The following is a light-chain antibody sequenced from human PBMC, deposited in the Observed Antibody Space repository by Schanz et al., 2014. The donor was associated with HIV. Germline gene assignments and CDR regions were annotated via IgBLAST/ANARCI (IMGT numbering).Light chain of an antibody. Sequence: EIVLTQSPVILSLSPGERATLSCRASQTVSSNSLGWYQQKRGQVPRLLIYSASRRANGIPDRFSGSGSGTDFTLTISRLEPEDFAVYYCQQRSTWPFTITFGPGTKVDIK. CDR2: SAS. CDR1: QTVSSNS. V-gene: IGKV3D-20*02. CDR3: QQRSTWPFTIT. J-gene: IGKJ3*01.